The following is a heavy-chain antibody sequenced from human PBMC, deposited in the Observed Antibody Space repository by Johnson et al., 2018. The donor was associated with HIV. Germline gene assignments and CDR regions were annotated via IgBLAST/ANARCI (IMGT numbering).Heavy chain of an antibody. CDR1: GFTFSNAW. D-gene: IGHD3-16*01. CDR3: ARGGGS. J-gene: IGHJ3*01. Sequence: VQLVESGGGVVQPGRSLRLSCAASGFTFSNAWMSWVRQAPGKGLEWVSGISWNGGNTDYADSVKGRFTISRDNAKNSLYLQMNSLRAEYTAVYYCARGGGSWGQGTMVTVSS. CDR2: ISWNGGNT. V-gene: IGHV3-20*04.